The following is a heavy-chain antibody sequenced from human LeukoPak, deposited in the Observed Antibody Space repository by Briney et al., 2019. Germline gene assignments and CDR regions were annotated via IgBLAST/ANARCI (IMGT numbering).Heavy chain of an antibody. CDR3: AKHSRVIVGTTCAFDV. CDR1: DSSFTSDYY. V-gene: IGHV4-38-2*01. D-gene: IGHD2/OR15-2a*01. J-gene: IGHJ3*01. CDR2: LHPRRSS. Sequence: SETLSLTCAGSDSSFTSDYYWAWIRQTPGKGLEWIGSLHPRRSSYYNPSFQSRVTLSFDASNNQFSLRLASVTAADTALYYCAKHSRVIVGTTCAFDVWGPGTKVTVSS.